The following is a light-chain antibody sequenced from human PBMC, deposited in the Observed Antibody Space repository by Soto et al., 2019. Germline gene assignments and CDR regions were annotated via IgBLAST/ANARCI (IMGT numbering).Light chain of an antibody. CDR3: QQYGSSPYT. Sequence: EIVLTQSPGTLSLSPGERATLSCRASQSVSSSYLAWYQQTPGQAPRLLIYGASSRATGIPGRFSGSGSGTDFTLTISRLEPEDFAVYYCQQYGSSPYTFGKGTKLEIK. CDR2: GAS. V-gene: IGKV3-20*01. J-gene: IGKJ2*01. CDR1: QSVSSSY.